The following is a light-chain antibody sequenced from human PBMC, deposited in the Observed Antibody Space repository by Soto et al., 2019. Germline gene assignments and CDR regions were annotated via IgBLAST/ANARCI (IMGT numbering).Light chain of an antibody. CDR3: QQYGGSPQT. Sequence: EIVLTQSPCTLSLSPGERATLSCRASQSVSNNYLAWYQQKPGQAPRLLIYAASSRATGIPDRFSGSGSGTDFTLTISRLEPEDFAVYFCQQYGGSPQTFGQGTMV. CDR1: QSVSNNY. CDR2: AAS. J-gene: IGKJ1*01. V-gene: IGKV3-20*01.